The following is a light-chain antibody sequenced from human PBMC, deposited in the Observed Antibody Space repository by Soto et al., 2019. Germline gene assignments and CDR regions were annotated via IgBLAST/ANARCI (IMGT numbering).Light chain of an antibody. J-gene: IGLJ3*02. V-gene: IGLV2-23*02. Sequence: QSALTQPASVSGSPGQSITISCTGTSSDIGNYNLVSWYQQHPGKAPRLMIYGVIRRPSGISNRFSGSKSGNTASLTISGLQADDEADYYCCSYAPGSNVLFGGGTKLTVL. CDR2: GVI. CDR1: SSDIGNYNL. CDR3: CSYAPGSNVL.